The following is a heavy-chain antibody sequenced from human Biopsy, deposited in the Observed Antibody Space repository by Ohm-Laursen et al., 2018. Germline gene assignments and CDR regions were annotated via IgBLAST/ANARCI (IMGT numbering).Heavy chain of an antibody. CDR2: ISYTGYT. D-gene: IGHD2/OR15-2a*01. CDR1: RGSFTGHY. J-gene: IGHJ4*02. V-gene: IGHV4-59*11. CDR3: ARGSNGFGGLYFPR. Sequence: PSDTLSLTCTVSRGSFTGHYWSWIRQPPGKGLEWIGHISYTGYTSYNASLKSRVTISVDTSRNHFSLRLSSLTAADTAVYYCARGSNGFGGLYFPRWGQGTLLTVSS.